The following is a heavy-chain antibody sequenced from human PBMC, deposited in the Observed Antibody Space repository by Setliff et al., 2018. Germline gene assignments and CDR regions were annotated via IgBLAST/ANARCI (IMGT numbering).Heavy chain of an antibody. Sequence: ETLSLTCAVYGASFSRYWMYWVRQVPGKGLVWVSRISPDGTISNYADSVKGRFTISRDNSRNSLHLQMNSLRAEDTAIYFCARDQFRNSGGLYSWGQGTLVTVSS. V-gene: IGHV3-74*01. CDR1: GASFSRYW. J-gene: IGHJ5*02. CDR3: ARDQFRNSGGLYS. D-gene: IGHD1-7*01. CDR2: ISPDGTIS.